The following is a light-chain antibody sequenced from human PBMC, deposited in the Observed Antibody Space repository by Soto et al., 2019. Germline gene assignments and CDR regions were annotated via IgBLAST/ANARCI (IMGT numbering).Light chain of an antibody. V-gene: IGKV3-20*01. J-gene: IGKJ1*01. CDR1: QSISSSY. Sequence: EIVLTQSPGTLSLSPGERATLSCRASQSISSSYLAWYQQKPGQAPRPLIYGASNRATGIPDRFSGSGSGTDFTLTISRLEPEDFAVYYCQQYFSSPWTFGQGTKVEIK. CDR3: QQYFSSPWT. CDR2: GAS.